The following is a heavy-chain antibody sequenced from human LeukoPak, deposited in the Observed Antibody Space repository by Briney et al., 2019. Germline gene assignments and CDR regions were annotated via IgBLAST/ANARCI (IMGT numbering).Heavy chain of an antibody. CDR1: GYTFTSYG. V-gene: IGHV1-18*01. D-gene: IGHD6-6*01. Sequence: ASVKASCKASGYTFTSYGISWVRQAPGQGLEWMGWISGYNGNTNYAQNLQGRVTMTIDTSTNTAYMELRSLRSDNTAVYYCVRVSSSRGKLDAFDIWGQGTMVTVSS. J-gene: IGHJ3*02. CDR3: VRVSSSRGKLDAFDI. CDR2: ISGYNGNT.